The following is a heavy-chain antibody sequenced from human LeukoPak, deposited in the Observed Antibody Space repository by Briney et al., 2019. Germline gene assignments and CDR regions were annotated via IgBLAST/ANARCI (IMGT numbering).Heavy chain of an antibody. Sequence: SQTLSLTCAISGDSVSSNSVAWNWIRQSPSRGLEWLGRTFYRSKWYNDYAVSVKSRVTINPDTSKNQFSLQPNSVTPEDTAVYYCARGAAVAGRMDVWGQGTTVTVSS. CDR2: TFYRSKWYN. CDR1: GDSVSSNSVA. J-gene: IGHJ6*02. D-gene: IGHD6-19*01. CDR3: ARGAAVAGRMDV. V-gene: IGHV6-1*01.